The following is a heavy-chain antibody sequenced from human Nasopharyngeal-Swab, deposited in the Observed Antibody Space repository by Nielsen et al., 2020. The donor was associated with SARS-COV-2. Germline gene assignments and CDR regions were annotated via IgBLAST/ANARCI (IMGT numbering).Heavy chain of an antibody. CDR1: GFTFSDYY. V-gene: IGHV3-11*04. Sequence: GESLKISCAASGFTFSDYYMSGIRQAPGKGLEWVSYISSSGSTIYYADSVKGRFTISRDNAKNSLYLQMNSLRAEDTAVYYCARDILRRIVLMVYEDYYGMDVWGQGTTVTVSS. CDR3: ARDILRRIVLMVYEDYYGMDV. CDR2: ISSSGSTI. D-gene: IGHD2-8*01. J-gene: IGHJ6*02.